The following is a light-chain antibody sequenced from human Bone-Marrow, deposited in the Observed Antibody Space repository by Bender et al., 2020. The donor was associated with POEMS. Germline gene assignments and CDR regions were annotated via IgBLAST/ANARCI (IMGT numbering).Light chain of an antibody. CDR3: AAWEDSLNGWV. CDR1: SSNIGTNP. CDR2: DVT. Sequence: QSVLTQPPSASGTPGQRVTISCSGSSSNIGTNPVNWYQQLPGTAPKLIIYDVTQRPSGVPDRFSASKSGNTASLTISGLQVEDEADYYCAAWEDSLNGWVFGGGTKLTVL. J-gene: IGLJ3*02. V-gene: IGLV1-44*01.